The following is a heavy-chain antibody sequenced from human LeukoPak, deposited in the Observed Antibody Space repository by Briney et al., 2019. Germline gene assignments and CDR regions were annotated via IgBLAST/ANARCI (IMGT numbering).Heavy chain of an antibody. Sequence: GGPLRLSCAPSGFTFSYAWKSWVRQAPGKGLEWVGRIKSKTDGGTTDYAVPVKNRFTISRDDSKDTLYLQMNSLKSEDTPVYYFAADQIWERPLNYWGQGTLVTVSS. CDR1: GFTFSYAW. D-gene: IGHD1-26*01. CDR2: IKSKTDGGTT. V-gene: IGHV3-15*01. J-gene: IGHJ4*02. CDR3: AADQIWERPLNY.